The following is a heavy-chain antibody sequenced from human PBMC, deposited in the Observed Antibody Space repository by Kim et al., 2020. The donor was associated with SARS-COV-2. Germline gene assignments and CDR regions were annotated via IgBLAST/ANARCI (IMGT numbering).Heavy chain of an antibody. CDR1: GYNFPNYW. D-gene: IGHD6-19*01. Sequence: GESLKISCKGSGYNFPNYWIGWVRQMPGKGLEWVAIIYPGDPDTRYSTSFQGRVTISADKSISTAYLHLNSLEASDTAMYYCARLQAVAEPTSVLFWGQG. J-gene: IGHJ4*02. CDR2: IYPGDPDT. CDR3: ARLQAVAEPTSVLF. V-gene: IGHV5-51*01.